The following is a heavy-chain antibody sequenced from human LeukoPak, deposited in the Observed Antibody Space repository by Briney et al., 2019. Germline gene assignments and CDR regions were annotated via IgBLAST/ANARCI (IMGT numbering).Heavy chain of an antibody. CDR1: GYTFTSYY. CDR2: INPSGGST. Sequence: ASVKVSCKASGYTFTSYYMHWLRQAPGQGLEWMGIINPSGGSTSYAQKFQGRVTMTRDTSTSTVYMELSSLRSEDTAVYYCARGYTVTTFYYYYGMDVWGQGTTVTVSS. V-gene: IGHV1-46*01. CDR3: ARGYTVTTFYYYYGMDV. J-gene: IGHJ6*02. D-gene: IGHD4-17*01.